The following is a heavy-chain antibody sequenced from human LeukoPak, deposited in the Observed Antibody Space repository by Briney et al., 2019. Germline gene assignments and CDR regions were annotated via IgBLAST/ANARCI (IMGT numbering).Heavy chain of an antibody. Sequence: ASVKVSCKASGYTFTSYGISWVRQAPGQGLEWMGWISAYNGNTNYAQKLQGRVTMTTDTSTSTAYMELRSLRSDDTAVYYCARVGPYGSGSYYNQRHNWFDPWGRGTLVTVSS. CDR1: GYTFTSYG. D-gene: IGHD3-10*01. CDR2: ISAYNGNT. J-gene: IGHJ5*02. V-gene: IGHV1-18*01. CDR3: ARVGPYGSGSYYNQRHNWFDP.